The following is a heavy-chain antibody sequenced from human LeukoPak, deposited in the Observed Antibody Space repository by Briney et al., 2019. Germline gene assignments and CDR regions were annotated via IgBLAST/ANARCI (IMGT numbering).Heavy chain of an antibody. CDR3: AKEGDISSSWYLSNYFDY. CDR2: ISYDGSNT. J-gene: IGHJ4*02. Sequence: PGRSLRLSCAASGFTFRAYGMHWVRQAPGKGLEWLAIISYDGSNTYYADSVKGRFTISRDNSKSTLYLQMDSLRAEDTAVYYCAKEGDISSSWYLSNYFDYWGQGTLVTVSS. D-gene: IGHD6-13*01. V-gene: IGHV3-30*18. CDR1: GFTFRAYG.